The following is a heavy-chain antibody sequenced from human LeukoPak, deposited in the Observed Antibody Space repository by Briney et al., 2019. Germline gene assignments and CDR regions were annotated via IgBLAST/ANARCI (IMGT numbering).Heavy chain of an antibody. J-gene: IGHJ4*02. CDR3: AKVLLYQGIDS. CDR1: GFTFSSYA. D-gene: IGHD3-3*01. Sequence: GGSLRLSCAASGFTFSSYAMHWVRQAPGKGLEWVAVISYDGSNKYYADSVKGRFTISRDNSKNTLYLQMSSLRAEDTAIYYCAKVLLYQGIDSWGQGTLVTVSS. CDR2: ISYDGSNK. V-gene: IGHV3-30-3*01.